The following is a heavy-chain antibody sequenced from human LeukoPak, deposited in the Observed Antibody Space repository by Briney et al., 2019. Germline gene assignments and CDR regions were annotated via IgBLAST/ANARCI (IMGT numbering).Heavy chain of an antibody. D-gene: IGHD3-22*01. J-gene: IGHJ4*02. CDR2: ISAFNGDT. Sequence: GASVKASCKASGYTFTNYGVTWVRQAPGHGLEWVGWISAFNGDTSYAQKLQGRVTMTTDTSTSTAYMDLRSLRSDGTAVYYRARGGSRYPDYWGQGTLVTVSS. CDR1: GYTFTNYG. CDR3: ARGGSRYPDY. V-gene: IGHV1-18*01.